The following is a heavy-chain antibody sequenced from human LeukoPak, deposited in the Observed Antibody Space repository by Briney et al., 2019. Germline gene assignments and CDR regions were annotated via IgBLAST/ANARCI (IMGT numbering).Heavy chain of an antibody. CDR2: INHSGST. V-gene: IGHV4-34*01. CDR3: AGLDFWSGYYDDY. D-gene: IGHD3-3*01. CDR1: GGSFSGYY. J-gene: IGHJ4*02. Sequence: SETLSLTCAVYGGSFSGYYWSWIRQPPGKGLEWIGEINHSGSTNYNPSLKSRVTISVDTSKNQFSLKLSSVTAADTAVYYCAGLDFWSGYYDDYWGQGTLVTVSS.